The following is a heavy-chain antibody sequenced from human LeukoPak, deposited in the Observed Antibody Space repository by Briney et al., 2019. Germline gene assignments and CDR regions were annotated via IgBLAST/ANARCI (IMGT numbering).Heavy chain of an antibody. J-gene: IGHJ4*02. V-gene: IGHV4-39*07. CDR2: IYSSGST. Sequence: SETLSLTCSVSGASISSGSNYWGWIRQPPGKTLEWIGSIYSSGSTYYNPSLKSRVTISVDKSKNQFSLKLSSVTAADTAVYYCARGGGNWNYGYWGQGTLVTVSS. CDR3: ARGGGNWNYGY. CDR1: GASISSGSNY. D-gene: IGHD1-7*01.